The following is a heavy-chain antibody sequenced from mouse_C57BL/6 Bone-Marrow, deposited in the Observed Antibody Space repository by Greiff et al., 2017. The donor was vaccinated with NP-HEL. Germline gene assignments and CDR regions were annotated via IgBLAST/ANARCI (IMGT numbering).Heavy chain of an antibody. CDR3: ARDGPDWYFDV. Sequence: VKLMESDAELVKPGASVKISCKVSGYTFTDHTIHWMKQRPEQGLEWIGYIYPRDGSTKYNEKFKGKATLTADKSSSTAYMQLNSLTSGDSAVYFCARDGPDWYFDVWGTGTTVTVSS. D-gene: IGHD2-3*01. CDR2: IYPRDGST. J-gene: IGHJ1*03. V-gene: IGHV1-78*01. CDR1: GYTFTDHT.